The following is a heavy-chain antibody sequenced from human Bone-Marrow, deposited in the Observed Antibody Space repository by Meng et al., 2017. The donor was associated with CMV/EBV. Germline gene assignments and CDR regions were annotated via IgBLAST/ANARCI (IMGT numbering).Heavy chain of an antibody. CDR2: IYYSGST. D-gene: IGHD3-9*01. J-gene: IGHJ1*01. Sequence: SETLSLTCTVSGGSISSGGYYWSWIRQHPGKGLEWIGYIYYSGSTYYNPSLKSRVTISVDTSKNQFSLKLSSVTAADTAVYYCARGPRHYDILTGYSNPEYFQHWGHGTLVTVSS. V-gene: IGHV4-31*03. CDR1: GGSISSGGYY. CDR3: ARGPRHYDILTGYSNPEYFQH.